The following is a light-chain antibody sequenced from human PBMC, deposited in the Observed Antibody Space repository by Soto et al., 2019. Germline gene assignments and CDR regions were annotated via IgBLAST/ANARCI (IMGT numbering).Light chain of an antibody. J-gene: IGLJ1*01. CDR3: CSYVGSNTLDV. CDR2: DVS. V-gene: IGLV2-11*01. Sequence: QSALTQPRSVSGSPEQSVTISCTGSSSDVGDYNYVSWYQRHPGKAPKLMIYDVSKRPSGVPDRFSGSKSGNTASLTISGLQAEDEADYYCCSYVGSNTLDVFGTGTKLTVL. CDR1: SSDVGDYNY.